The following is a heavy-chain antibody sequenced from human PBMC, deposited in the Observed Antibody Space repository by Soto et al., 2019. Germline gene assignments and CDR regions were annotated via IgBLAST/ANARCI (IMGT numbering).Heavy chain of an antibody. CDR2: IVVGSGNT. J-gene: IGHJ6*02. V-gene: IGHV1-58*01. Sequence: SEKISGKASGFTFTSSAVQLVRQAHGQRLEWIGWIVVGSGNTNYAQKFQERVTITRDMSTSTAYMELSSLRSEDTAVYYCAAEGRAYYYGMDVWGQGTTVTVSS. CDR3: AAEGRAYYYGMDV. CDR1: GFTFTSSA.